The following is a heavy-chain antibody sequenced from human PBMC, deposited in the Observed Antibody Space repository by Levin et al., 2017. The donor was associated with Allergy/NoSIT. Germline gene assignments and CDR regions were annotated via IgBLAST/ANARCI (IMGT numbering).Heavy chain of an antibody. CDR3: AKAPGSDVPTD. CDR1: GFTFTSYY. CDR2: INPNGGST. D-gene: IGHD1-26*01. V-gene: IGHV1-46*01. Sequence: GESLKISCKTSGFTFTSYYMHWVRQAPGQGLEWMGIINPNGGSTTYAQKFQGRVTMTRDTSTTTVYMELSSLRSEDTAVYYCAKAPGSDVPTDWGQGTLVTVSA. J-gene: IGHJ4*02.